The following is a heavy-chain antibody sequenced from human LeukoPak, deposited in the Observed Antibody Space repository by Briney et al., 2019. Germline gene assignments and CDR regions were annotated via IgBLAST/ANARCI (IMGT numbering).Heavy chain of an antibody. CDR2: IYHSGST. CDR1: GGSISSSNW. V-gene: IGHV4-4*02. Sequence: SEALSLTCAVSGGSISSSNWWSWVRQPPGKGLEWIGEIYHSGSTHYNPSLQSRGTLPVEKSKNHFLLKVSPVTAADHAVYYRARGGWAVYSVLDYWGQGTLVTVSS. J-gene: IGHJ4*02. D-gene: IGHD2-15*01. CDR3: ARGGWAVYSVLDY.